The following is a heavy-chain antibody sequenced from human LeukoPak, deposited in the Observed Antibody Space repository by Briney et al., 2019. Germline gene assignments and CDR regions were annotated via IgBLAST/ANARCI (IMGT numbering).Heavy chain of an antibody. D-gene: IGHD3-22*01. Sequence: KPSETLSLTCTVSGGSITSHDFYWSWIRRPAGKALEWIGRVYTTGSTEYNPSLKSRVTISVDTSKNQFSLKLSSVTAADTAVYYCVRAYYYDSSVPFDYWGQGTLVTVSS. V-gene: IGHV4-61*02. J-gene: IGHJ4*02. CDR1: GGSITSHDFY. CDR3: VRAYYYDSSVPFDY. CDR2: VYTTGST.